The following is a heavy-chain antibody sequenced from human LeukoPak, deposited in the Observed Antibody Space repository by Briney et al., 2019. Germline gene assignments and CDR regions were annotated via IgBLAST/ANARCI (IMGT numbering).Heavy chain of an antibody. CDR2: INPNSGGT. J-gene: IGHJ5*02. Sequence: ASVKVSRKASGYTFTGYYMHWVRQAPGQGLEWMGWINPNSGGTNYAQKFQGRVTMTRDTSISTAYMELSRLRSDDTAVYYCARNYYDILTGYYRGDWFDPWGQGTLVTVSS. D-gene: IGHD3-9*01. CDR3: ARNYYDILTGYYRGDWFDP. CDR1: GYTFTGYY. V-gene: IGHV1-2*02.